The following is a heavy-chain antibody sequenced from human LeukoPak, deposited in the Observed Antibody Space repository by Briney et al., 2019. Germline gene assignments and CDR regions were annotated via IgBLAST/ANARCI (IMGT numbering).Heavy chain of an antibody. J-gene: IGHJ3*01. V-gene: IGHV1-2*02. CDR1: GYTFTDYY. D-gene: IGHD1/OR15-1a*01. CDR2: INPTSGAT. Sequence: ASVKVSFKASGYTFTDYYMHWVRQAPGPGLDWVGWINPTSGATNYAQKFQGRVTMTRDTSNSTSYMELSRLRSDDTAVYYCAREFRTTTWSFDAFDLWGQGTMVTVSS. CDR3: AREFRTTTWSFDAFDL.